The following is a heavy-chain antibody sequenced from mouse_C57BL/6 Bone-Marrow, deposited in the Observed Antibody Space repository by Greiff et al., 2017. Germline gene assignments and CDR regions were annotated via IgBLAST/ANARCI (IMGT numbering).Heavy chain of an antibody. CDR1: GFTFSDYY. CDR2: INYDGSST. Sequence: EVQLQESEGGLVQPGSSMKLSCTASGFTFSDYYMAWVRQVPEKGLEWVANINYDGSSTYYLDSLKSRFIISRDNAKNILYLQMSSLKSEDTATYYCARERGTRALFDYWGQGTTLTVSS. V-gene: IGHV5-16*01. D-gene: IGHD3-3*01. CDR3: ARERGTRALFDY. J-gene: IGHJ2*01.